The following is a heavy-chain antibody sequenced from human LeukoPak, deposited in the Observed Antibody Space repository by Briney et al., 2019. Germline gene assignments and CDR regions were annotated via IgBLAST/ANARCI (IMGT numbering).Heavy chain of an antibody. CDR3: ARGAYSSSYYYYYGMDV. CDR1: GVTFSSYV. V-gene: IGHV3-66*02. D-gene: IGHD6-13*01. J-gene: IGHJ6*02. Sequence: GGSLRLSCEASGVTFSSYVMSWVRQAPGKGPEWVSVIYSGGSTYYADSVKGRFTISRDNSKNTLYLQMNSLRAEDTAVYYCARGAYSSSYYYYYGMDVWGQGTTVTVSS. CDR2: IYSGGST.